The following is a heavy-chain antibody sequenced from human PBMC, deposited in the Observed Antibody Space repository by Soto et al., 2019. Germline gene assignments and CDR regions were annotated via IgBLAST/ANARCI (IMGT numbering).Heavy chain of an antibody. CDR1: GFTFSSYG. J-gene: IGHJ6*02. D-gene: IGHD2-15*01. CDR2: IWYDGSNK. V-gene: IGHV3-33*01. Sequence: GGSLRLSCAASGFTFSSYGMHWVRQAPGKGLEWVAVIWYDGSNKYYADSVKGRFTISRDNSKNTLYLQMNSLRAEDTAVYYCARDNCSGGSCSYYYYYGMDVWGQGTTVTVSS. CDR3: ARDNCSGGSCSYYYYYGMDV.